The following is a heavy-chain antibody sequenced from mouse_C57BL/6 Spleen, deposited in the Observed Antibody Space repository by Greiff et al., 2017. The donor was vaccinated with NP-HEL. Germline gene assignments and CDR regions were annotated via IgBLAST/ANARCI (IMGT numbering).Heavy chain of an antibody. CDR3: ARSGESIYYDSTMDY. CDR2: IHPNSGST. J-gene: IGHJ4*01. D-gene: IGHD2-4*01. CDR1: GYTFTSYW. Sequence: VQLQQPGAELVKPGASVKLSCKASGYTFTSYWMHWVKQRPGQGLEWIGMIHPNSGSTNYNEKFKSKATLTVDKSSSTAYMQLSSLTSEDSAVYYCARSGESIYYDSTMDYWGQGTSVTVSS. V-gene: IGHV1-64*01.